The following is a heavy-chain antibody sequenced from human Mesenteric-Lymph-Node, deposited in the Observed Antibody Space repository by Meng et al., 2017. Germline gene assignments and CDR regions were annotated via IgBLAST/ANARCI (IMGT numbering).Heavy chain of an antibody. D-gene: IGHD2-2*01. J-gene: IGHJ2*01. V-gene: IGHV4-4*07. CDR3: VRDGSSSSGGTL. CDR2: IYASVST. Sequence: LQVSSPGLLKPSESLSLTCTVSGGSISKYYWSWIRQPAVKGLEWSGRIYASVSTNYNPSLTTRITMSVDTSKSQFSLKLTSITAADTAGDYCVRDGSSSSGGTLWGRGTLVTVSS. CDR1: GGSISKYY.